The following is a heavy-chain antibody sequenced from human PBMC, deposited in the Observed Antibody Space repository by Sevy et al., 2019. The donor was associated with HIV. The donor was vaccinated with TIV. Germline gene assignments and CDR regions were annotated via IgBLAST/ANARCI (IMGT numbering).Heavy chain of an antibody. CDR2: INPNSGGT. CDR1: GYTFTGYY. D-gene: IGHD1-26*01. V-gene: IGHV1-2*02. CDR3: ARGRGPSIVGATTSPQLDY. J-gene: IGHJ4*02. Sequence: ASLKVSCKASGYTFTGYYMHWVRQAPGQGLEWMGWINPNSGGTNYAQKFQGRVTMTRDTSISTAYMELSRLRSDDTAVYYCARGRGPSIVGATTSPQLDYWGQGTLVTVSS.